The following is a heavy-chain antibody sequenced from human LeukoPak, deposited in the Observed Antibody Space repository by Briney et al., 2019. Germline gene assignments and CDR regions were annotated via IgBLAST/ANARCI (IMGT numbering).Heavy chain of an antibody. D-gene: IGHD5-18*01. J-gene: IGHJ4*02. CDR1: GASISSYY. CDR2: IYYSGAS. CDR3: ARRGYSYGFDY. V-gene: IGHV4-59*06. Sequence: SETLSLTCTVSGASISSYYWSWIRQPPGKGLEWIGYIYYSGASYYNPSLKSRVTMSVDTSKNQFSLKLSSVTAADTAVYYCARRGYSYGFDYWGQGTLVTVSS.